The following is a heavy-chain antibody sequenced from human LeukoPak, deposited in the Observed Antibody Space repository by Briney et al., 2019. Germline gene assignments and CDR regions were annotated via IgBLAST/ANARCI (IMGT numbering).Heavy chain of an antibody. V-gene: IGHV1-2*02. CDR3: GRTEESGYSYRYFGYYYYMDV. CDR2: INPNSGGT. CDR1: GYTFTGYY. J-gene: IGHJ6*03. Sequence: GASVKVSCKASGYTFTGYYMHWVRQAPGQGLEWMGWINPNSGGTNYAQKFQGRVTMTRDTSISTAYMELSRLRSDDTAVYYCGRTEESGYSYRYFGYYYYMDVWGKGTTVTVSS. D-gene: IGHD5-18*01.